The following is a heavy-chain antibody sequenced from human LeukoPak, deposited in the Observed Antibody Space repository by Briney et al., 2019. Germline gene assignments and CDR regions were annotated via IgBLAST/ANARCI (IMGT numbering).Heavy chain of an antibody. Sequence: SETLSLTCAVSGYSISSGYYWGWIRQPPGKGLEWIGSMYHSGSTYYNPSLKSRASISLDTSKNQVSLNLTSVTAADTAVYYCATITISGNVWSFSDLRIDFWGQGTLVTVSS. D-gene: IGHD6-19*01. CDR2: MYHSGST. J-gene: IGHJ4*02. V-gene: IGHV4-38-2*01. CDR1: GYSISSGYY. CDR3: ATITISGNVWSFSDLRIDF.